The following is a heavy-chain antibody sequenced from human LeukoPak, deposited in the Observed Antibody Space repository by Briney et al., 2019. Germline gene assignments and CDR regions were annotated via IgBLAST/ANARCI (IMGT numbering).Heavy chain of an antibody. Sequence: GGSLRLSCAASGFTFSSYGMHWVRQAPGKGLEWVAVISYDGSNKYYADSVKGRFTISRDNSKNTLYLQMNSLRAEDTAVYYCAKDQREQWLALDYWGQGTLVTVSS. CDR1: GFTFSSYG. CDR3: AKDQREQWLALDY. V-gene: IGHV3-30*18. CDR2: ISYDGSNK. D-gene: IGHD6-19*01. J-gene: IGHJ4*02.